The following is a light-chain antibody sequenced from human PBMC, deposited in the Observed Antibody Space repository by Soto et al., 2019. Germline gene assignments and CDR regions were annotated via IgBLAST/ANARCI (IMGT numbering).Light chain of an antibody. Sequence: DVQMTQSPSTLSASVGDRVTITCRASQSINNWLAWYQQRPGKAPKLLIYKASTLETGVPSRFSGSGSGTEFTLTISSLQPDDFETYYCQQYAGYSRTFGQGAKVDIK. CDR1: QSINNW. CDR3: QQYAGYSRT. CDR2: KAS. J-gene: IGKJ1*01. V-gene: IGKV1-5*03.